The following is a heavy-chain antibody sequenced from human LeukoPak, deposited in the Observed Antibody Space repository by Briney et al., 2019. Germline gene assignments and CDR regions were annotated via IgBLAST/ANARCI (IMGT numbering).Heavy chain of an antibody. J-gene: IGHJ4*02. D-gene: IGHD6-19*01. CDR3: ARVGYSSGWPDY. CDR2: IYYSGST. V-gene: IGHV4-61*08. Sequence: PSQTLSLTCTVSGGSISGGAYYWSWIRQPPGKGLEWIGYIYYSGSTNYNPSLKSRVTISIDTSKKQFSLKLSSVTAADTAVYYCARVGYSSGWPDYWGQGTLVTVSS. CDR1: GGSISGGAYY.